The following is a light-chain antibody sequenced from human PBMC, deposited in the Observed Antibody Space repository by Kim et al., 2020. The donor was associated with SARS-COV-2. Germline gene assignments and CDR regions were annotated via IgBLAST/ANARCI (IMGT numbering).Light chain of an antibody. CDR2: GAS. CDR3: QQYNNWPPWT. CDR1: QSVSSN. Sequence: SPGERAPLSCRASQSVSSNLAWYQQKPGQAPRLLIYGASTRATGIPARFSGSGSGTEFTLTISSLQSKDFAVYYCQQYNNWPPWTFGQGTKVDIK. J-gene: IGKJ1*01. V-gene: IGKV3-15*01.